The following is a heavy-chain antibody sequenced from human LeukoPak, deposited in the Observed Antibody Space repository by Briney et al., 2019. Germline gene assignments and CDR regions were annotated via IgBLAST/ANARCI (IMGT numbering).Heavy chain of an antibody. D-gene: IGHD4-17*01. CDR2: IIPIFGTA. J-gene: IGHJ3*02. V-gene: IGHV1-69*13. CDR3: ARGYDYGDSHDAFDI. CDR1: GGTFSSYA. Sequence: ASVKVSCKASGGTFSSYAISWVRQAPGRGLEWMGGIIPIFGTANCAQKFQGRVTITADESTSTAYMELSSLRSEDTAVYYCARGYDYGDSHDAFDIWGQGTMVTVSS.